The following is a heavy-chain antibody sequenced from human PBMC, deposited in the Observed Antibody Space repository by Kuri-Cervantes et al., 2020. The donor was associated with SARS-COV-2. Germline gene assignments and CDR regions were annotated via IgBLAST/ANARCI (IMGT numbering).Heavy chain of an antibody. CDR1: GFTFSRHS. CDR3: AKDPLYRGTYDLGKLDY. D-gene: IGHD3-3*01. CDR2: ISSSSSII. V-gene: IGHV3-48*01. Sequence: ETLSLTCAASGFTFSRHSMNWVRQAPGKGLEWVSFISSSSSIIYYADSVKGRFTISSDSSKNTLYLEMNSLRVEDTAVYYCAKDPLYRGTYDLGKLDYWGQGTLVTVSS. J-gene: IGHJ4*02.